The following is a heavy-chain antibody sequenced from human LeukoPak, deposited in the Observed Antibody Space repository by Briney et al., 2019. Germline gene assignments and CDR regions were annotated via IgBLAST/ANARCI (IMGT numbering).Heavy chain of an antibody. CDR1: GFTFSSYA. CDR2: ISGSGGST. CDR3: AKGGPLGYCSGGSCYPDAFDI. V-gene: IGHV3-23*01. D-gene: IGHD2-15*01. Sequence: GGSLRLSCAASGFTFSSYAMSWVRRAPGKGLEWVSAISGSGGSTYYADYVKGRFTISRDDSKNTPYLQMNSLRAEDTAVYYCAKGGPLGYCSGGSCYPDAFDIWGQGTMVTVSS. J-gene: IGHJ3*02.